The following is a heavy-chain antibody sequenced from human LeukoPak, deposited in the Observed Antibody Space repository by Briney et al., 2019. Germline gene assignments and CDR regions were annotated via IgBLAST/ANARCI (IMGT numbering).Heavy chain of an antibody. CDR2: ISSSAGNT. V-gene: IGHV3-23*01. Sequence: PGGSLTLSCAASGFPFSSYPMSWVRQAPGKGLEWVSSISSSAGNTYYADSVKGRFTISRDYSKNTLYLQMNSLRAEDTAIYYCAKNRGFRGVIVVPPLDFWGQGTLVTVSS. D-gene: IGHD3-16*02. CDR1: GFPFSSYP. CDR3: AKNRGFRGVIVVPPLDF. J-gene: IGHJ4*02.